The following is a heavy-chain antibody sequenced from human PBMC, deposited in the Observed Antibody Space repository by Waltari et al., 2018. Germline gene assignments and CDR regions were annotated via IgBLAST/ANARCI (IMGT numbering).Heavy chain of an antibody. Sequence: EVQILESGGGLVQPGGSMRLSGGASGFTFSTYAMSWVRRAPGMGVGWFSGFGGSGRTTHYAASVEGRFTISRDNSKNMVYLQMNSLRVEDTAVYYCAKTLYGGADYWGRGTLVTVSS. CDR3: AKTLYGGADY. CDR2: FGGSGRTT. J-gene: IGHJ4*02. D-gene: IGHD4-17*01. V-gene: IGHV3-23*01. CDR1: GFTFSTYA.